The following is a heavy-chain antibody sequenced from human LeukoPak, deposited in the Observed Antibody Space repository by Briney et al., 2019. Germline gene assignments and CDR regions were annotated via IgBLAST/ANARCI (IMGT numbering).Heavy chain of an antibody. Sequence: PSETLSLTCAVSGYSISSGYYWGWIRQPPGKGLEWIGSIYHSGSTYYNPSLKSRVTISVDTSKNQFSLKLSSVTAEDTAVYYCARASPDCSSTSCYTGGAFDIWGQGTMVTVSS. J-gene: IGHJ3*02. V-gene: IGHV4-38-2*01. D-gene: IGHD2-2*02. CDR2: IYHSGST. CDR3: ARASPDCSSTSCYTGGAFDI. CDR1: GYSISSGYY.